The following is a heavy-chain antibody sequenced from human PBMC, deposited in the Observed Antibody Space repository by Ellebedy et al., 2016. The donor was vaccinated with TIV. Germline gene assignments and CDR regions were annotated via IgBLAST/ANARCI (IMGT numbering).Heavy chain of an antibody. CDR3: ASGFSYGLLDY. D-gene: IGHD5-18*01. V-gene: IGHV4-59*02. CDR2: IYYSGST. CDR1: GFIVSGNY. J-gene: IGHJ4*02. Sequence: ESLKISCAASGFIVSGNYMSWIRQPPGKGLEWIGNIYYSGSTNYNPSLKSRVTISVDTSKNQFSLKLSSVTAADTAVFYCASGFSYGLLDYWGQGTLVAVSS.